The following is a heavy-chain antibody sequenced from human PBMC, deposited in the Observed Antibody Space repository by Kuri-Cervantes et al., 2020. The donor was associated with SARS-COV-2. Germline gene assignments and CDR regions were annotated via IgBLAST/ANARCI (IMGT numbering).Heavy chain of an antibody. Sequence: SGPTLVKPTQTLTLTCTFSGFSLSTNGMGVSWIRQPPGKALEWLARIDWDDDKYYSTSLETRLTISKDTSKNQVVLTMTNMDPVDTATYYCARIQATTVIADYWGQGTLVTVSS. V-gene: IGHV2-70*11. CDR2: IDWDDDK. CDR1: GFSLSTNGMG. D-gene: IGHD4-11*01. CDR3: ARIQATTVIADY. J-gene: IGHJ4*02.